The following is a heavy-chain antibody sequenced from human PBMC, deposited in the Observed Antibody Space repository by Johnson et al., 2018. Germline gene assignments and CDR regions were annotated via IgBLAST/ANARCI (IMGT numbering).Heavy chain of an antibody. D-gene: IGHD1-1*01. CDR3: ARDVGGRYPTAIY. V-gene: IGHV3-33*01. Sequence: QVQLVQSGGGVVQPGRSLTLSCAASGFTFSNYAMHWVRQAPGKGLEWVAIIWYDGGDKYYADSVKGRFTISKDNSNNTLYLQMNSLRGADTAISYCARDVGGRYPTAIYWGHGTLFINSS. J-gene: IGHJ4*01. CDR2: IWYDGGDK. CDR1: GFTFSNYA.